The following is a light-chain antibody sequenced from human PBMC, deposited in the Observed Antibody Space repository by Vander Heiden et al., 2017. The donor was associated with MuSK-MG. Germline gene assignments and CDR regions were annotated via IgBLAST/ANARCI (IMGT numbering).Light chain of an antibody. J-gene: IGKJ4*01. CDR3: QKYNSAPPLT. CDR1: QGISNY. CDR2: AAS. V-gene: IGKV1-27*01. Sequence: DIQMTQSPSSLSASVGDRVTITCRASQGISNYLAWYQQKPGKVPKLLIYAASTLQSGVPSRFSGSGSGTDFTRTISSLQPEDVATYYCQKYNSAPPLTFGGGTKVETK.